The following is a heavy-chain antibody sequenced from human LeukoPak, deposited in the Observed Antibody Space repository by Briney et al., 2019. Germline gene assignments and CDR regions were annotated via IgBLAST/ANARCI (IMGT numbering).Heavy chain of an antibody. CDR3: ARGSTAVARGEY. D-gene: IGHD6-19*01. V-gene: IGHV3-48*01. J-gene: IGHJ4*02. Sequence: GGSLRLSCAASGFTFSSYSMNWVRQAPGKGLEWVSYISNSGSTTYYADSVKGRFTISRDNAKNSLYLQMNGLRVEDTAVYYCARGSTAVARGEYWGQGTLVTVSS. CDR1: GFTFSSYS. CDR2: ISNSGSTT.